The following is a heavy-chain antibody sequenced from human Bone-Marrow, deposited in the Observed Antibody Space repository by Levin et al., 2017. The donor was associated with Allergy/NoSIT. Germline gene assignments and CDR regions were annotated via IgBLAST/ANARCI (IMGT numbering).Heavy chain of an antibody. D-gene: IGHD3-9*01. J-gene: IGHJ6*03. CDR1: GFTFDDYA. V-gene: IGHV3-20*04. Sequence: PGGSLRLSCEASGFTFDDYAMTWVRQGPGKGLEWVSGMNWNGGSIGYADSVRGRFTISRDNAKNSLYLQMDSLRAEDSALYYCARLSVGDILTGHYYFYYYMDVWGKGTTVTVSS. CDR3: ARLSVGDILTGHYYFYYYMDV. CDR2: MNWNGGSI.